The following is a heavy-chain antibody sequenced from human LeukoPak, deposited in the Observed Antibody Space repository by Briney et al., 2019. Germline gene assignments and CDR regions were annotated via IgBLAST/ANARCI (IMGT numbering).Heavy chain of an antibody. D-gene: IGHD4-17*01. CDR2: ISSSSTTI. CDR1: GFTFSTYS. Sequence: GGSLRLSCAASGFTFSTYSMNWVRQAPGKGLEWISYISSSSTTIYYADSVKGRFTISRDNAKNSLYLQMDSLRAEDTAVYYCARNRPSTTVTTSDYWGQGTLVTVSS. J-gene: IGHJ4*02. CDR3: ARNRPSTTVTTSDY. V-gene: IGHV3-48*01.